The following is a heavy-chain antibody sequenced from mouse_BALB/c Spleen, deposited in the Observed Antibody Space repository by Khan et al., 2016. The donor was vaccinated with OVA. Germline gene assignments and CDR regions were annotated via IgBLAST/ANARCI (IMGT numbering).Heavy chain of an antibody. D-gene: IGHD1-1*01. Sequence: EVKLEESGGGLVQPGGSLKLSCAASGFTFSSYLMSWVRRTPEKRLEWVAYISNGGDTTYYPDTVKGRFTISRDNAMNTLYLQMSSLQSEDTAMYYCARHIYGSSYFDYWGQGTTLTVSS. J-gene: IGHJ2*01. CDR3: ARHIYGSSYFDY. CDR2: ISNGGDTT. CDR1: GFTFSSYL. V-gene: IGHV5-12-2*01.